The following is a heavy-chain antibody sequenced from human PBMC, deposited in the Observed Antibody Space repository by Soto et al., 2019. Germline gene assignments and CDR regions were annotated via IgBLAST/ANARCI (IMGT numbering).Heavy chain of an antibody. J-gene: IGHJ4*02. CDR1: GYRFPSYG. V-gene: IGHV1-18*01. Sequence: QVQLVQSGPEVKKPGASVKVSCKVSGYRFPSYGINWVRQAPGQGLEWVGWVNPDNHNTNYAQNFQHRVSLTTDTSTNTAFLVLRGLRSDDTAVYYCARVRFGDPFDYWGQGTLVTVSS. CDR2: VNPDNHNT. CDR3: ARVRFGDPFDY. D-gene: IGHD3-16*01.